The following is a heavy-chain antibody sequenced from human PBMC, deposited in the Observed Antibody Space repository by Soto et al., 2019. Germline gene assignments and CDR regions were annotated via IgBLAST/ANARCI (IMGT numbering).Heavy chain of an antibody. D-gene: IGHD3-9*01. CDR2: IYYSGST. CDR1: GGSISSYY. J-gene: IGHJ5*02. CDR3: ARGLRYFDWLFRFDP. V-gene: IGHV4-59*01. Sequence: SETLSLTCTVSGGSISSYYWSWIRQPPGKGLEWIGYIYYSGSTNYNPSLKSRVAISVDTPKNQFSLKLSSVTAADTAVYYCARGLRYFDWLFRFDPWGQGTLVTVSS.